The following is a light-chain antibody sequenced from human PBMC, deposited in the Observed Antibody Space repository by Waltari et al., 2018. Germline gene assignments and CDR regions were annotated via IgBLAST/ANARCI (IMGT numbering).Light chain of an antibody. V-gene: IGLV2-8*01. CDR3: TSYVDSDNLI. Sequence: QSALTQPPSASGSPGPSVTIPCTGPSIDVGGNDYAAWYQQHPGKAPKPLIYEVNNRPSGVPDRFSGSKSGNTASLTVSGLQAEDEADYYCTSYVDSDNLIFGIGTKVTVL. CDR1: SIDVGGNDY. J-gene: IGLJ1*01. CDR2: EVN.